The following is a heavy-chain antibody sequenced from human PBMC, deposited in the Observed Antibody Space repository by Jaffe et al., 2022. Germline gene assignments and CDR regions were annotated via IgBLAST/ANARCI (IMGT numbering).Heavy chain of an antibody. CDR3: ARPNRIAGVLVFDY. CDR1: GGSISSSSYY. CDR2: IYYSGST. J-gene: IGHJ4*02. V-gene: IGHV4-39*01. Sequence: QLQLQESGPGLVKPSETLSLTCTVSGGSISSSSYYWGWIRQPPGKGLEWIGSIYYSGSTYYNPSLKSRVTISVDTSKNQFSLKLSSVTAADTAVYYCARPNRIAGVLVFDYWGQGTLVTVSS. D-gene: IGHD6-13*01.